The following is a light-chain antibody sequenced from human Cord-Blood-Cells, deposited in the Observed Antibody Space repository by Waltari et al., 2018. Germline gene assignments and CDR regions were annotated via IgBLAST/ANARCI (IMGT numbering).Light chain of an antibody. J-gene: IGLJ3*02. Sequence: QSALTQPASVSGSPGQSITISCTGTSSDVGGYNYVSWYQQHPGKAPKLMIYDVSNRPSVVSNRLSGPKSGNTASLPISGLQAEDEADYYCSSYTSSSTWVFGGGTKLTVL. CDR1: SSDVGGYNY. V-gene: IGLV2-14*03. CDR3: SSYTSSSTWV. CDR2: DVS.